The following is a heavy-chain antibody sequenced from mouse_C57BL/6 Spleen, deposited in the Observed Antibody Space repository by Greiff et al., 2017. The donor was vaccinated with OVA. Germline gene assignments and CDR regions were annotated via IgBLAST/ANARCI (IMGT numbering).Heavy chain of an antibody. CDR1: GYSITSGYY. Sequence: EVKLMESGPGLVKPSQSLSLTCSVTGYSITSGYYWNWIRQFPGNKLEWMGYISYDGSNNYNPSLKNRISITRDTSKNQFFLKLNSVTTEDTATYYCAREKGITTVVATPYFDVWGTGTTVTVSS. CDR3: AREKGITTVVATPYFDV. V-gene: IGHV3-6*01. CDR2: ISYDGSN. D-gene: IGHD1-1*01. J-gene: IGHJ1*03.